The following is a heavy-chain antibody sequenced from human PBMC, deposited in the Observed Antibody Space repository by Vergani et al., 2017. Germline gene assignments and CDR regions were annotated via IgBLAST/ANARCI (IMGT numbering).Heavy chain of an antibody. CDR2: INPNSGGT. CDR3: AREDFGTVTMGFDY. D-gene: IGHD4-17*01. J-gene: IGHJ4*02. V-gene: IGHV1-2*02. CDR1: GYTSTGYY. Sequence: QVHLVQSGAEVKKPGASVKVSCKASGYTSTGYYMPWVRQAPGQGLEWMGWINPNSGGTNYAQKFQGRVTMTRDTSIRTAYMELSRLRSDDTAVYYCAREDFGTVTMGFDYWGQGTLVTVSS.